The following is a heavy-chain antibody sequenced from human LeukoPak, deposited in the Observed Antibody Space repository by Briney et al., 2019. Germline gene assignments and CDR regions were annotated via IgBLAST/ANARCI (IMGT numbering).Heavy chain of an antibody. J-gene: IGHJ4*02. D-gene: IGHD2-15*01. CDR3: ARENLRACSGGSCSLYY. Sequence: ASVKVSCKASGYTFTSYYMHWVRQAPGQGLEWMGIINPSGGSTSYAQKFQGRVTMTRDTSTSTVYMELSSLRSGDTAVYYCARENLRACSGGSCSLYYWGQGTLVTVSS. V-gene: IGHV1-46*01. CDR1: GYTFTSYY. CDR2: INPSGGST.